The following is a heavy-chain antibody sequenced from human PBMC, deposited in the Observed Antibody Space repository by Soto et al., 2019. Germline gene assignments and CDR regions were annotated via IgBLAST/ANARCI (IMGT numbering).Heavy chain of an antibody. D-gene: IGHD3-10*01. CDR1: GYSFTYYA. V-gene: IGHV1-3*01. CDR2: INAGNGDT. Sequence: GASVKVSCKASGYSFTYYAIHWVRQAPGRRLEWMGWINAGNGDTKNSQNFQGRVTITRDTSATTAYMELSTLRSEDTAVYYCARVPSSMESEKIYYYYHGMDVWGQGTTVTVSS. CDR3: ARVPSSMESEKIYYYYHGMDV. J-gene: IGHJ6*02.